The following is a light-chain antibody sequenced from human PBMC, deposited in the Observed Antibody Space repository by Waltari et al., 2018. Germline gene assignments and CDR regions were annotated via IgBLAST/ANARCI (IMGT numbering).Light chain of an antibody. Sequence: SSDLTQDPAVSVALGQTVRLTCQGDSLTRYSATWSQQRPGQAPILVLYGQNHRPSGIPDRFSGSTSGNTASLTITGAQAEDEADYYCHSRDTSSTRFFGGGTRLTV. CDR3: HSRDTSSTRF. J-gene: IGLJ2*01. CDR2: GQN. V-gene: IGLV3-19*01. CDR1: SLTRYS.